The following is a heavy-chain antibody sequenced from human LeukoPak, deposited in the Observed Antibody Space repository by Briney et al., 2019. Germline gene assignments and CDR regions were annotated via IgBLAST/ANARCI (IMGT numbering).Heavy chain of an antibody. CDR1: GGSILTTNW. D-gene: IGHD1-26*01. J-gene: IGHJ4*02. CDR3: ARESGAFSPFGF. Sequence: TPSGTLSLTCAVSGGSILTTNWWSWVRQPPGKGLEWIGEVHLSGTSNYNPSLKSRVSMSIDKSKNQLSLKLTSVTAADTAMYYCARESGAFSPFGFWGQGTLVTVSS. CDR2: VHLSGTS. V-gene: IGHV4-4*02.